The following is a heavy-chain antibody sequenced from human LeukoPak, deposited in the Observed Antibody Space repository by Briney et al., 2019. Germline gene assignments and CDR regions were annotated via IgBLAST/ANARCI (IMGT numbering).Heavy chain of an antibody. CDR2: FDPEDGET. Sequence: ASVHVSCQFSGYTLTELSMHWVRQAPGKGVEWMGGFDPEDGETIYAQKFQGRVTMSEDTSTDAAYMELSSLRSEDTAVYYCATDSCGYSGYDCYYGMDVWGKGTTVTVSS. J-gene: IGHJ6*04. D-gene: IGHD5-12*01. CDR1: GYTLTELS. V-gene: IGHV1-24*01. CDR3: ATDSCGYSGYDCYYGMDV.